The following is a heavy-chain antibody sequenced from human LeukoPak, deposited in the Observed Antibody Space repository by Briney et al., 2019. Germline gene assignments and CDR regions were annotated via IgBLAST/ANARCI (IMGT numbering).Heavy chain of an antibody. CDR3: ARLGENGLLTGYFYP. CDR2: INPDSGGT. Sequence: ASVKVSCKTSGYTFTGSYMHWVRQAPGQGLEWMGRINPDSGGTDYAQKFQGRVTMTRDTSISTAYMDLSRLRSDDTAVYYCARLGENGLLTGYFYPWGQGTLVTVSS. D-gene: IGHD3-9*01. V-gene: IGHV1-2*02. CDR1: GYTFTGSY. J-gene: IGHJ5*02.